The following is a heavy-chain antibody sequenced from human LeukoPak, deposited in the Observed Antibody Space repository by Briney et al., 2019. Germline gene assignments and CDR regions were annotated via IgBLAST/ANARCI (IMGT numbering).Heavy chain of an antibody. V-gene: IGHV4-30-2*01. CDR2: IYHSGST. CDR1: GGSISSGGYY. J-gene: IGHJ4*02. Sequence: SQTLSLTCTVSGGSISSGGYYWSWIRQPPGTGLEWIGYIYHSGSTYYNPSLKSRVTISVDRSKNQFSLKLSSVTAADTAVYYCARVIYSNYVSYWGQGTLVTVSS. CDR3: ARVIYSNYVSY. D-gene: IGHD4-11*01.